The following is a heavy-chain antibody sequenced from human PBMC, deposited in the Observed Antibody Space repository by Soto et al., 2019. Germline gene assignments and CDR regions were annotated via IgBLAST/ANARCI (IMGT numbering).Heavy chain of an antibody. J-gene: IGHJ3*02. CDR3: ARVGAAARAFDI. Sequence: PGGALRLSFSASGFTFSSHSMNWVRQAPGKGLEWVSSISSSSSYIYYADSVKGRFTISRDNAKNSLYLQMNSLRAEDTAVYYCARVGAAARAFDIWGQGTMVTVSS. CDR1: GFTFSSHS. D-gene: IGHD6-13*01. CDR2: ISSSSSYI. V-gene: IGHV3-21*01.